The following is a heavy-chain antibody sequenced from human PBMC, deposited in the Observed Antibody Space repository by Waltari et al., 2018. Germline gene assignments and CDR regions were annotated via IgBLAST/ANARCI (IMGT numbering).Heavy chain of an antibody. D-gene: IGHD3-22*01. CDR2: ISSSSSYI. CDR1: GFTFSSYS. CDR3: ARVSVNYYDSSGYFDY. V-gene: IGHV3-21*01. J-gene: IGHJ4*02. Sequence: EVQLVESGGGLVKPGGSLRLSCAASGFTFSSYSMNWVRQAPGKGLELVSSISSSSSYIYYADSVKGRFTISRDNAKNSLYLQMNSLRAEDTAVYYCARVSVNYYDSSGYFDYWGQGTLVTVSS.